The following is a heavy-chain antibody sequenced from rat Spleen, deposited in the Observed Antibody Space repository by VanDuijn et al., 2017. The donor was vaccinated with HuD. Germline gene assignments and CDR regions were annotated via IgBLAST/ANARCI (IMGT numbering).Heavy chain of an antibody. CDR1: GFTFSNYG. Sequence: EVQLVESGGGLVQPGRSMKLSCAASGFTFSNYGMAWVRQAPKKGLEWVAYISYDGGSTYYRDPVKGRFTISRDNAKSTLYLQMDSLRSEDTATYYCARQGLQWWWFSYWGQGTLVTVSS. V-gene: IGHV5-25*01. CDR2: ISYDGGST. CDR3: ARQGLQWWWFSY. D-gene: IGHD1-1*01. J-gene: IGHJ3*01.